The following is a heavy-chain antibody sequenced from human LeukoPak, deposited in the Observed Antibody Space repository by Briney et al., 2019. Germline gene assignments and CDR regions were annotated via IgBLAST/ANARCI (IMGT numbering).Heavy chain of an antibody. V-gene: IGHV3-11*01. CDR3: ARAPQIFRGSCYLDY. CDR2: ISSSGSTI. CDR1: GFTFSDYY. Sequence: GGSLRLSCAASGFTFSDYYMSWIRQAPGKGLEWVSYISSSGSTIYYADSVKGRFTISRDNAKNSLYLQMNSLRAEDTAVYYCARAPQIFRGSCYLDYWGQGTLVTVSS. D-gene: IGHD2-15*01. J-gene: IGHJ4*02.